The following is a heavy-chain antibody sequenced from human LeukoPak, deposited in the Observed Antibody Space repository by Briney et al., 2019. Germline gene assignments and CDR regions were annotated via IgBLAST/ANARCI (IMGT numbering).Heavy chain of an antibody. Sequence: PGGSLRLSCAASGFTFDDYAMHWVRHAPGKGLEWVSGISWNSGSIVYANSVKGRFTISRDNAKNSLYLQMNSLRAEDTALYYCAKDQYYDTSGLGDYWGQGTLVTVSS. J-gene: IGHJ4*02. V-gene: IGHV3-9*01. D-gene: IGHD3-22*01. CDR3: AKDQYYDTSGLGDY. CDR2: ISWNSGSI. CDR1: GFTFDDYA.